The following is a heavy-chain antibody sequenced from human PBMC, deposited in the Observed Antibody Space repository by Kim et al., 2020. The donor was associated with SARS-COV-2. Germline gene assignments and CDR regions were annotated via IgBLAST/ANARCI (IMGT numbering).Heavy chain of an antibody. CDR3: GRDYSD. Sequence: GGSLRLSCAASGFTFRSYWMSWVRQALGKGLEWVANIKEDGSEKYYVDSVKGRFTISRDNAKNSLFLQMNSLRAEDAAVYYCGRDYSDWGQGTLVTVSS. V-gene: IGHV3-7*01. J-gene: IGHJ4*02. D-gene: IGHD6-13*01. CDR2: IKEDGSEK. CDR1: GFTFRSYW.